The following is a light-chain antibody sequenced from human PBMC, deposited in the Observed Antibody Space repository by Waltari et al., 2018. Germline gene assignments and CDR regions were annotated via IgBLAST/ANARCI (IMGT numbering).Light chain of an antibody. CDR1: QSISSG. CDR2: KAS. V-gene: IGKV1-5*03. CDR3: QQYNSYSRA. Sequence: DIQMTQSPSTLSASVGDRVTITCRASQSISSGLAWYQQKPGKAPKLLIYKASSLESGVPSRFSGSGSGTKFTLTISSLQPDDFATYYCQQYNSYSRAFGQGTKVEIK. J-gene: IGKJ1*01.